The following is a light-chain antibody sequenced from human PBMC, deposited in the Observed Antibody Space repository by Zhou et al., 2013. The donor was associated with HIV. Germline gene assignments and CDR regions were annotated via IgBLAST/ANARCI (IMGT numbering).Light chain of an antibody. Sequence: DIRMTQSPSSLPASVGDRVTITCRASQSITTSLNWYQQKPGKAPKLLIYAASSLQTGAPSRFSGSGSGTHFTLTISSLEPEDFATYFCQQSYDTPIAFGQGTTVEIK. CDR1: QSITTS. CDR3: QQSYDTPIA. J-gene: IGKJ1*01. CDR2: AAS. V-gene: IGKV1-39*01.